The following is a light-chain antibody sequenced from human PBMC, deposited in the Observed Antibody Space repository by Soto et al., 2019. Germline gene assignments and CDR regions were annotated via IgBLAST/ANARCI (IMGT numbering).Light chain of an antibody. CDR1: SGDVGAYNY. V-gene: IGLV2-11*01. J-gene: IGLJ1*01. CDR3: CSYAGQYTFV. CDR2: DVD. Sequence: QSVLTQRRSVSGSPGQSVTLSCAGTSGDVGAYNYVSSYQHPPGAASKLIIYDVDKRPSGVPDRFSGSKSGNTASLTISGLRTEDEADYYCCSYAGQYTFVFGTGTKVTV.